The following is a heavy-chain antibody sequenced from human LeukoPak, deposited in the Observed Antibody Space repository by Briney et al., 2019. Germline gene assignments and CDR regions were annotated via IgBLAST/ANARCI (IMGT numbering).Heavy chain of an antibody. Sequence: GGSLRLSCAASGFTFSSYAMSWVRQAPGKGLEWVSAISGSGGSTFYADSVKGRFPISRDNSKNTLYLQMNSLRAEDTAVYYCVLLQWLGDFDYWGQGALVTVSS. D-gene: IGHD6-19*01. CDR3: VLLQWLGDFDY. CDR1: GFTFSSYA. CDR2: ISGSGGST. J-gene: IGHJ4*02. V-gene: IGHV3-23*01.